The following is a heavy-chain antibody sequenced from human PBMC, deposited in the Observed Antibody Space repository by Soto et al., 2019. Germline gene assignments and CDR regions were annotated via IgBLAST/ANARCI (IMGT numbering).Heavy chain of an antibody. CDR3: AEGEGRVGFDY. CDR1: GGSVSSGSYY. J-gene: IGHJ4*02. V-gene: IGHV4-61*01. CDR2: IYYSGST. D-gene: IGHD3-16*01. Sequence: QVQLQESGPGLVKPSETLSLTCTVSGGSVSSGSYYWSWIRQPPGKGLEWIGYIYYSGSTNYNPSLKSRVTLTVDTSKNQFSLKLSSVTAADTAVYYCAEGEGRVGFDYWGQGTLVTVSS.